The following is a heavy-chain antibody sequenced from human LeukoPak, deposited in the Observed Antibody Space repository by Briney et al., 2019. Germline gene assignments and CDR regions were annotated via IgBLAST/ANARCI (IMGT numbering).Heavy chain of an antibody. J-gene: IGHJ4*02. V-gene: IGHV3-23*01. CDR1: GFTFTSYA. CDR2: ITGSGGTT. Sequence: GGSLRLSCAASGFTFTSYAMSWVRQAPGKGLEWVSTITGSGGTTYYADFVKGRFTISRDNSKNTLYLQMNGLRVEDTAVYYCAKMQGYFDYWGQGTLVTVSS. CDR3: AKMQGYFDY.